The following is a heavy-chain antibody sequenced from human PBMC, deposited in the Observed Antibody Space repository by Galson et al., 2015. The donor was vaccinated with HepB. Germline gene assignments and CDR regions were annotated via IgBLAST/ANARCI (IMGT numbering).Heavy chain of an antibody. V-gene: IGHV1-2*06. CDR1: GYTFTGYY. D-gene: IGHD3-9*01. CDR3: ARDGRGYFDWMPLRP. Sequence: SVKVSCKASGYTFTGYYMHWVRQAPGQGLEWMGRINPNSGGTNYAQKFQGRVTMTRDTSISTAYMELSRLRSDDTAVYYCARDGRGYFDWMPLRPWGQGTLVTVSS. CDR2: INPNSGGT. J-gene: IGHJ5*02.